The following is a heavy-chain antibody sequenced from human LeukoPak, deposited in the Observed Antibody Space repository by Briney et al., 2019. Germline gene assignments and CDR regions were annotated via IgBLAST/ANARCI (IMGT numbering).Heavy chain of an antibody. V-gene: IGHV4-59*08. CDR1: GGSISSYH. Sequence: PSETLSLTCTVSGGSISSYHWSWFRQAPGKGLEWIGYIYDSGSTNFNPSLKSRVTISVDTSKNQFSLKLSSVTAADTAVYYCARHAITIFGVVYNWFDPWGQGTLVTVSS. J-gene: IGHJ5*02. CDR2: IYDSGST. D-gene: IGHD3-3*01. CDR3: ARHAITIFGVVYNWFDP.